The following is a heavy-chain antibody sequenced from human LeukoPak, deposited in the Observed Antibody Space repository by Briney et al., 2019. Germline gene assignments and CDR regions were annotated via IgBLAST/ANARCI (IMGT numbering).Heavy chain of an antibody. CDR2: IPYDGSNK. D-gene: IGHD1-26*01. CDR1: GFTFSSYG. CDR3: AKDLVGATH. J-gene: IGHJ4*02. Sequence: GGSLRLSCAASGFTFSSYGMHWVRQAPGKGLEWVAVIPYDGSNKYYADSVKGRFTISRDNSKNTLYLQMNSLRAEDTAVYYCAKDLVGATHWGQGTLVTVSS. V-gene: IGHV3-30*18.